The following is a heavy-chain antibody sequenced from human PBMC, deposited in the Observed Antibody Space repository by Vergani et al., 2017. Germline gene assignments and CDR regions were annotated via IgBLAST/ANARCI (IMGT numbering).Heavy chain of an antibody. Sequence: QVPLVQSGAEVKKPGASVKVSCKASGYTFTSYGISWVRQAPGQGLEWMGWINPNSGGTNYAQKFQGRVTMTRDTSISTAYMELSRLRSDDTAVYYCARNYGDYVDGMDVWGQGTTVTVSS. J-gene: IGHJ6*02. D-gene: IGHD4-17*01. CDR2: INPNSGGT. CDR3: ARNYGDYVDGMDV. V-gene: IGHV1-2*02. CDR1: GYTFTSYG.